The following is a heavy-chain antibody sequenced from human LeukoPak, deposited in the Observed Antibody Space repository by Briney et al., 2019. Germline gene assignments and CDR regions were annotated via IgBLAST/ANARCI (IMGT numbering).Heavy chain of an antibody. J-gene: IGHJ4*02. V-gene: IGHV3-23*01. CDR1: GFTFSNYA. CDR3: AIYQQQPRLGSDY. Sequence: LPGGSLRLSCAASGFTFSNYAMNWVRQAPGKGLEWVSLISGSTGSTYYADSVKGRFTISRDNSKNTLSLQVNSLRVDDTAIYYCAIYQQQPRLGSDYWGQGTLVTVSS. D-gene: IGHD6-13*01. CDR2: ISGSTGST.